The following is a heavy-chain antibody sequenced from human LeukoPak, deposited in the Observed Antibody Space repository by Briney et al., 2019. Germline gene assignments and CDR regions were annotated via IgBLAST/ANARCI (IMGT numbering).Heavy chain of an antibody. CDR1: GFTFSSYA. CDR2: ISVSGGST. J-gene: IGHJ6*02. D-gene: IGHD2-15*01. V-gene: IGHV3-23*01. CDR3: AKYGRSGYSSGMDV. Sequence: GGSLRLSCAAPGFTFSSYAMSWVRQAPGKGLEWVSTISVSGGSTYYADSVKGRFTISRVNSKSTVYLQMNSVRAEDTARYYCAKYGRSGYSSGMDVWGQGTTVTVSS.